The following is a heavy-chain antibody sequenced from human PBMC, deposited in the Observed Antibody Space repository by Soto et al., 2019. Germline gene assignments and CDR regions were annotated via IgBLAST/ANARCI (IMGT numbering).Heavy chain of an antibody. V-gene: IGHV3-33*01. D-gene: IGHD4-17*01. CDR2: IWYDGSNK. J-gene: IGHJ4*02. Sequence: QVQLVESGGGVVQPGRSLRLSCAASGFTFSSYGLHWVRQSPGKGLEWVALIWYDGSNKYYADSVKGRFTISRDNSKNTLYLQMNSLRAEDTAVYYCARAHDYGDPIDYWGQGTLVTVSS. CDR3: ARAHDYGDPIDY. CDR1: GFTFSSYG.